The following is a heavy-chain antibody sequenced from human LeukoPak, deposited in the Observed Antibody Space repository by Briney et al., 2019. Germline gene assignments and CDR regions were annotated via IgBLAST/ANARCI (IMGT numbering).Heavy chain of an antibody. CDR1: GYTFTGYY. CDR3: ARGDVTGTTFYYYYYGMDV. Sequence: GASVKVSCKASGYTFTGYYMHWVRQAPGQGLEWMGWINPNSGGTNYAQKFQGRVTMTRDTSISTAYMELSRLRSDDTAVCYCARGDVTGTTFYYYYYGMDVWGQATTVTVSS. CDR2: INPNSGGT. D-gene: IGHD1-7*01. V-gene: IGHV1-2*02. J-gene: IGHJ6*02.